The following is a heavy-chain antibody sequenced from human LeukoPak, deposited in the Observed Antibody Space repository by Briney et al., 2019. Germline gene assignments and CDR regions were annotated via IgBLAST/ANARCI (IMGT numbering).Heavy chain of an antibody. J-gene: IGHJ3*02. CDR1: GGSFSGYY. V-gene: IGHV4-34*01. D-gene: IGHD2-21*02. Sequence: KSSETLSLTCAVYGGSFSGYYWSWIRQPPEKGLEWIGEINHGGNTNYNPSLKSRVTISVDTSKNQFSLKLSSVTAADTAVYYCARRFSLGVVTAWEAFDIWGQGTMVTVSS. CDR3: ARRFSLGVVTAWEAFDI. CDR2: INHGGNT.